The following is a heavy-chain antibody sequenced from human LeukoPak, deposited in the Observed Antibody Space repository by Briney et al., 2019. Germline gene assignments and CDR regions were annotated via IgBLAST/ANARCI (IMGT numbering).Heavy chain of an antibody. CDR1: GYTFTGYY. CDR2: INPNSGGT. Sequence: GASVKVSCRASGYTFTGYYMHWVRQTPGQGLEWMGWINPNSGGTNYAQKFQGRVTMTRDTSISTAYMELSRLTSDDTAVYYCARSSALEYWGQGTLVTVSS. V-gene: IGHV1-2*02. J-gene: IGHJ4*02. CDR3: ARSSALEY.